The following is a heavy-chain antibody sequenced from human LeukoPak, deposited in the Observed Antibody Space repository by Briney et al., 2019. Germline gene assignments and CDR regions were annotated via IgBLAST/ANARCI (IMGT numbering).Heavy chain of an antibody. D-gene: IGHD6-13*01. J-gene: IGHJ5*02. Sequence: ASVKVSCKASGYTFTSYGISWVRQAPGQGLEWMGWIHIYRGNTNYAQKFQGRVTMTTDTSTSTVYMEVRGLRSDDTAMYYCARDVGITVADSFDPWGQGTLVTVSS. CDR2: IHIYRGNT. CDR1: GYTFTSYG. V-gene: IGHV1-18*01. CDR3: ARDVGITVADSFDP.